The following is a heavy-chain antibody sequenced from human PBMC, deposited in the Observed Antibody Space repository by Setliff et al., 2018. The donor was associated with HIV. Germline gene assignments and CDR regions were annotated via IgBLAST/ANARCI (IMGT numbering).Heavy chain of an antibody. CDR2: INTGNGNT. Sequence: ASVKVSCKASGYTFSSHTIHWVRQAPGQGLEWMGWINTGNGNTKYSQKFQDRVTITRDTSANTGYMEVNSLRAEDTAVYYCAKERNPYYYDSSGYSWFASWGQGTLVTVSS. CDR3: AKERNPYYYDSSGYSWFAS. J-gene: IGHJ5*01. CDR1: GYTFSSHT. D-gene: IGHD3-22*01. V-gene: IGHV1-3*04.